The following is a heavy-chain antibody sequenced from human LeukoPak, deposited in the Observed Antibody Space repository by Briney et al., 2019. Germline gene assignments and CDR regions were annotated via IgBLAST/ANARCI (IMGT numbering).Heavy chain of an antibody. D-gene: IGHD5-12*01. CDR1: GFTVSSNY. CDR3: AKAQSFIVAVFDY. Sequence: GGSLRLSCAASGFTVSSNYMSWVRQAPGKGLEWVSAISGSGGSTYYADSVKGRFTISRDNSKNTLYLQMNSLRAEDTAVYYCAKAQSFIVAVFDYWGQGTLVTVSS. V-gene: IGHV3-23*01. J-gene: IGHJ4*02. CDR2: ISGSGGST.